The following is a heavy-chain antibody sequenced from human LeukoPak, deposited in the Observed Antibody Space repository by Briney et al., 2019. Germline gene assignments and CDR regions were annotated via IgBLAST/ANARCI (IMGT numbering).Heavy chain of an antibody. CDR1: GGSISSDGYY. Sequence: SETLSLTCTVSGGSISSDGYYWSWIRQHPGKGLEWIGYIYYSGSTYYNPSLKSRVTISVDTSKNQFSLKLSSVTAADTAVYYCARNSGSMVRGVDYWGQGTLVTVSS. J-gene: IGHJ4*02. D-gene: IGHD3-10*01. V-gene: IGHV4-31*03. CDR2: IYYSGST. CDR3: ARNSGSMVRGVDY.